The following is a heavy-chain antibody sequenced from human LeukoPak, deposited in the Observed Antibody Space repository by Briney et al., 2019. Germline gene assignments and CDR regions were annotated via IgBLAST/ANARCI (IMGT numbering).Heavy chain of an antibody. J-gene: IGHJ6*02. CDR2: MNQDGSEK. CDR1: GFTFSDSW. V-gene: IGHV3-7*01. D-gene: IGHD3-16*01. Sequence: GGSLRLSCAASGFTFSDSWMSWVRQAPGKGLEWVANMNQDGSEKGYVDSVKGRFTISRDNARNSLYLQMSSLRAEDTAVYYCATYTHWVAGDVWGQGTTVTVSS. CDR3: ATYTHWVAGDV.